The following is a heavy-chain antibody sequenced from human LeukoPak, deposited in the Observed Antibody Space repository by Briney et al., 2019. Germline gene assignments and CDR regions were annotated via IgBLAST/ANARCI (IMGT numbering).Heavy chain of an antibody. CDR1: GFTFSDYA. CDR2: ISYDGSNK. V-gene: IGHV3-30-3*01. J-gene: IGHJ5*02. CDR3: ARDVPGGYGDYWGWFDP. D-gene: IGHD4-17*01. Sequence: GGSLRLSCSASGFTFSDYAMDWVRQAPGKGLEWVAVISYDGSNKYYADSVKGRFTISRDNSKNTLYLQMNSLRAEDTAVYYCARDVPGGYGDYWGWFDPWGQGTLVTVSS.